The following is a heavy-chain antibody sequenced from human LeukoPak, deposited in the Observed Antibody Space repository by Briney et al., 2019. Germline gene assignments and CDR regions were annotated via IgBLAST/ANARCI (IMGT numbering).Heavy chain of an antibody. J-gene: IGHJ4*02. D-gene: IGHD5-18*01. V-gene: IGHV3-23*01. CDR3: ANFVDTSMGGNDY. CDR2: ISADSYYT. CDR1: GFTFSSHA. Sequence: GRSLRLSCAASGFTFSSHAMSWVRQAPGKGLEWVSAISADSYYTYYADSVQGRFTISRDNSKNTLYLQMNSLRAEDTALYYCANFVDTSMGGNDYWGQGTLVTVSS.